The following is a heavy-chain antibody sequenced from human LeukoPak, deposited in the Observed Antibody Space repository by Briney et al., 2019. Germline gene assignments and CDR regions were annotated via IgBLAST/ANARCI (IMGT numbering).Heavy chain of an antibody. CDR1: GYTFTGYY. D-gene: IGHD2-2*01. J-gene: IGHJ4*02. CDR3: ARGGFCSSTSGYEIDY. CDR2: INPNSGGT. V-gene: IGHV1-2*02. Sequence: GASVKVSCKASGYTFTGYYMHWVRQAPGQGLEWMGWINPNSGGTNYAQKFQGRVTMTRDTSISTAYMELSRQRSDDTAVYYCARGGFCSSTSGYEIDYGAQGTLVTVSS.